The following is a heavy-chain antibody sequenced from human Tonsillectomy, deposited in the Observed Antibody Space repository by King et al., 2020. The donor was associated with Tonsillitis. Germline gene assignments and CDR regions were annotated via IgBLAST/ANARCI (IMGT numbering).Heavy chain of an antibody. CDR1: GFTFRSYV. CDR2: ISYDGSNK. Sequence: VQLVESGGGVVQPGRSLRLSCAASGFTFRSYVMHWVRQAPGKGLEGAAFISYDGSNKYYADSVKGRFTISRDNSKNTLSLQMNSLRVEDTAVYYCAKVSAIIIVPAAIEHWGQGTLVIVSS. V-gene: IGHV3-30*18. CDR3: AKVSAIIIVPAAIEH. J-gene: IGHJ1*01. D-gene: IGHD2-2*01.